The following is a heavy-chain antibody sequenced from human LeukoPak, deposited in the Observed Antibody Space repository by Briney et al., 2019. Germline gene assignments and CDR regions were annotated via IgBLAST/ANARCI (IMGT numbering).Heavy chain of an antibody. Sequence: GGSPRLSCAPSGFTFSNYAMTWVRQAPGKGLEWVSVISGSGGSTSYADSVKGRFTISRDNSKNTLYLQMNSLRAEDTAVYYCARVDLSSGWLYYFDYWGQGTLVTVSS. V-gene: IGHV3-23*01. CDR2: ISGSGGST. CDR1: GFTFSNYA. J-gene: IGHJ4*02. D-gene: IGHD6-19*01. CDR3: ARVDLSSGWLYYFDY.